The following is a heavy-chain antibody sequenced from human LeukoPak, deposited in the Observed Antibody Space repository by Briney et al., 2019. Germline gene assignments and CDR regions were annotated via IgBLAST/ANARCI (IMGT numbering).Heavy chain of an antibody. CDR1: GGSISSYY. D-gene: IGHD2-15*01. CDR2: IYTSGNT. Sequence: PSETLSLTCTVSGGSISSYYWSWIRQAAGKGLEWIGRIYTSGNTLYNPSLKRRLTMSVYTSKNPFSLKLSSVTAADTAVYYCARCRAAAENWGQGTLVTVSS. J-gene: IGHJ4*02. CDR3: ARCRAAAEN. V-gene: IGHV4-4*07.